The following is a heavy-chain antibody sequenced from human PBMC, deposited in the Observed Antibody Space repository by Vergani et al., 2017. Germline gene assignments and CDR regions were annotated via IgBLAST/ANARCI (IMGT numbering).Heavy chain of an antibody. D-gene: IGHD2-15*01. CDR2: IYYSGST. Sequence: QLQLQESGPGLVKPSETLSLTCTVSGGSISSSSYYWGWIRQPPGKGLEWIGSIYYSGSTYYNPSLKSRVTISVDTSKNQISLKLSSVTAADTAVYYCARDSGAGSTGDDYWGQGTLVTVSS. V-gene: IGHV4-39*07. J-gene: IGHJ4*02. CDR1: GGSISSSSYY. CDR3: ARDSGAGSTGDDY.